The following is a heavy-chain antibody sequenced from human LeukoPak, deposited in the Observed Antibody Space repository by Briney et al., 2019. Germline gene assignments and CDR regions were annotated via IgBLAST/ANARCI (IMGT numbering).Heavy chain of an antibody. J-gene: IGHJ6*02. CDR2: IIPIFGTA. D-gene: IGHD1-20*01. CDR1: GGTFSSYA. Sequence: ASVKVSCKASGGTFSSYAISWVRQAPGQGLEWMGGIIPIFGTANYAQKFQGRVTITADESTSTAYMELSSLRSEDTAVYYCARGSFNWNDSNYYYYYYGMDVWGQGTTVTVSS. V-gene: IGHV1-69*13. CDR3: ARGSFNWNDSNYYYYYYGMDV.